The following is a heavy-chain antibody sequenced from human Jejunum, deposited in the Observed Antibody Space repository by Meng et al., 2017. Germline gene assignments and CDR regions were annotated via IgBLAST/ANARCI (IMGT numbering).Heavy chain of an antibody. D-gene: IGHD1/OR15-1a*01. J-gene: IGHJ4*02. CDR3: ARDPRTNWASRFFDN. Sequence: EWGRCRGGPSGAPSLPSAVSGGSVSTTDWWSWVHQPPGKGLEWIGEISRSGRANYNPSLKGRVTISLDRSMNLFSLKLDSVTAADAAVYYCARDPRTNWASRFFDNWGQGTLVTVSS. CDR1: GGSVSTTDW. V-gene: IGHV4-4*02. CDR2: ISRSGRA.